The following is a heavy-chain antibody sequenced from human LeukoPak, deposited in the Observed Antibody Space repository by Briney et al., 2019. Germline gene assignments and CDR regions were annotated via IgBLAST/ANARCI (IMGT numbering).Heavy chain of an antibody. CDR1: GGTFSSYA. Sequence: SVKVSCKASGGTFSSYAISWVRQAPGQGLEWMGGIIPIFGTANYAQKFQGRVTITADESTSTAYMELSSLRSEDTAVYYWAKGPRMSGSYSYYFDYWGQGTLVTVSS. J-gene: IGHJ4*02. V-gene: IGHV1-69*13. D-gene: IGHD1-26*01. CDR3: AKGPRMSGSYSYYFDY. CDR2: IIPIFGTA.